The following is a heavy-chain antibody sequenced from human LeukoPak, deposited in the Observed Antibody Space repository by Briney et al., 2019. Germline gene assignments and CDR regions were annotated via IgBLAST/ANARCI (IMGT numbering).Heavy chain of an antibody. Sequence: SVKVSCKASGGTFSSYAISWVRQAPGQGLEWMGGIIPIFGTANYAQKFQGRVTITADESTSTAYMELSSLRSEDTAVYYCKYPYCSSTSCYGAMSGTDVWGQGTTVTVSS. V-gene: IGHV1-69*13. J-gene: IGHJ6*02. D-gene: IGHD2-2*01. CDR3: KYPYCSSTSCYGAMSGTDV. CDR2: IIPIFGTA. CDR1: GGTFSSYA.